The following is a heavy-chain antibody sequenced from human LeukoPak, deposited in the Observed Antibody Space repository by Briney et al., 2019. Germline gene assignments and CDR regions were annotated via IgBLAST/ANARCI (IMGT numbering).Heavy chain of an antibody. CDR2: INPNSGGT. CDR1: GYTFTGYY. J-gene: IGHJ2*01. CDR3: ARGWARELDWYFDL. D-gene: IGHD1-1*01. Sequence: GASVKVSCKASGYTFTGYYMHWVRQAPGQGLEWMGWINPNSGGTNYAQKFQGRATMTRDTSIDTAYMELSRLRSDDTAVYYCARGWARELDWYFDLWGRGTLVTVSS. V-gene: IGHV1-2*02.